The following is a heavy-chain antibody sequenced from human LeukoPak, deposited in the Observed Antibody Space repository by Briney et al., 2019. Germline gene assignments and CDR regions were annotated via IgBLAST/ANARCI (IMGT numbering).Heavy chain of an antibody. CDR1: GGSISSYY. J-gene: IGHJ6*03. D-gene: IGHD1-1*01. CDR3: ARHQYNWNEGYMDV. Sequence: PSETLSLTCTVSGGSISSYYWSWIRQPPGKGLEWIGCIYTSGSTNYNPSLKSRVTISVDTSKNQFSLKLSSVTAADTAVYYCARHQYNWNEGYMDVWGKGTTVTVSS. V-gene: IGHV4-4*09. CDR2: IYTSGST.